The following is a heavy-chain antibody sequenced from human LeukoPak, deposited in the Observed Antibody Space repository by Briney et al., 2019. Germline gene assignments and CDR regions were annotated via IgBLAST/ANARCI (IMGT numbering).Heavy chain of an antibody. D-gene: IGHD6-6*01. CDR2: MNPNSGNT. CDR1: GYTFTSYD. V-gene: IGHV1-8*01. CDR3: ARGTAARRGRKYYYYYMDV. J-gene: IGHJ6*03. Sequence: GASVKVSCKASGYTFTSYDINWVRQATGQGLEWMGWMNPNSGNTGYAQKFQGRVTITRDTSISTAYMELSSLRSEDTAVYYCARGTAARRGRKYYYYYMDVWGKGTTVTVSS.